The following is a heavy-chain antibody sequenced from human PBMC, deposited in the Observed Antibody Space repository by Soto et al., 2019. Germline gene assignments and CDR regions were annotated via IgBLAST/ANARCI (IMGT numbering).Heavy chain of an antibody. CDR1: GYTLTELS. J-gene: IGHJ4*02. CDR2: FDPEDGET. CDR3: LITFGGVGGYYFDY. Sequence: QVQLGQSGAEVKKPGASVKVSCKVSGYTLTELSMHWVRQAPGKGLEWMGGFDPEDGETIYAQKLQGRVTMTEDTSTDTAYIELSSLRSADTAVYYCLITFGGVGGYYFDYWGQGTLVTVSS. V-gene: IGHV1-24*01. D-gene: IGHD3-16*01.